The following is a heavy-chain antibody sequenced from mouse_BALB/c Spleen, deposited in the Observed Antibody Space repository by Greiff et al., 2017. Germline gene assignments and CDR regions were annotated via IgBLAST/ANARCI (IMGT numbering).Heavy chain of an antibody. Sequence: ESGPGLVKPSQSLSLTCTVTGYSITSDYAWNWIRQFPGNKLEWMGYISYSGSTSYNPSLKSRISITRDTSKNQFFLQLNSVTTEDTATYYCARNYYGGGFAYWGQGTLVTVSA. CDR1: GYSITSDYA. J-gene: IGHJ3*01. CDR3: ARNYYGGGFAY. D-gene: IGHD1-2*01. CDR2: ISYSGST. V-gene: IGHV3-2*02.